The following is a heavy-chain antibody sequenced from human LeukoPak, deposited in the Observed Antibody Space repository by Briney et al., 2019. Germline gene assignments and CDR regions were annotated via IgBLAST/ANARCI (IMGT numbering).Heavy chain of an antibody. V-gene: IGHV3-20*04. Sequence: GGSLRLSCAASGFTFDDYGMSWVRQAPGKGLEWVSGINWNGGSTGYADSVKGRFTISRDNAKNSLYLQMNSLRAEDTAVYYCARGYSSSWHHYYYYMDVWGKGTTVTVSS. D-gene: IGHD6-13*01. J-gene: IGHJ6*03. CDR2: INWNGGST. CDR1: GFTFDDYG. CDR3: ARGYSSSWHHYYYYMDV.